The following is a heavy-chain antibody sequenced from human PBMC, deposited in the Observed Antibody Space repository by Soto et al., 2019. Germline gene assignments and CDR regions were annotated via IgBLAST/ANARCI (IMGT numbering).Heavy chain of an antibody. CDR1: GFTYSGSA. CDR2: MSGSGGNT. Sequence: EVQLLESGGGLVQPGGSLRLSCAASGFTYSGSAMDWVRQAPGKGLEWISAMSGSGGNTYYADTVKARFTISRDISQSTLYLQMNSLRAEDTDVYYCTKVSKTGYYYFDYWGQGTLVTVSS. D-gene: IGHD3-9*01. CDR3: TKVSKTGYYYFDY. V-gene: IGHV3-23*01. J-gene: IGHJ4*02.